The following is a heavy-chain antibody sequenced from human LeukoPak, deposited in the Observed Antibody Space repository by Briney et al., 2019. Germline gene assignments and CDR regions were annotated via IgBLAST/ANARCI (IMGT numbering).Heavy chain of an antibody. V-gene: IGHV3-23*01. J-gene: IGHJ4*02. Sequence: GSLRLSCAASGFTFSSYAMSWVRQAPRKGLEWVSAISGSGGSTYYADSLKGRFTISRDNSKNTLYLQMNSLRAEDTAVYYCAKTGITMVQGVRYFDYWGQGTLVTVSS. CDR1: GFTFSSYA. CDR2: ISGSGGST. D-gene: IGHD3-10*01. CDR3: AKTGITMVQGVRYFDY.